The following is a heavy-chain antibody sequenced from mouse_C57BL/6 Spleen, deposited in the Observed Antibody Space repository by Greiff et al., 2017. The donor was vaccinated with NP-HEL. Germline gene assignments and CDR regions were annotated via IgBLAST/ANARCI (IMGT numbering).Heavy chain of an antibody. J-gene: IGHJ2*01. CDR3: ARQDYLGYFDY. Sequence: EVMLVESGGGLVKPGGSLKLSCAASGFTFSSYTMSWVRQTPEKRLEWVATISGGGGNTYYPDSVKGRFTISRDNAKNTLYLQMSSLRSEDTALYYCARQDYLGYFDYWGQGTTLTVSS. CDR2: ISGGGGNT. V-gene: IGHV5-9*01. D-gene: IGHD2-13*01. CDR1: GFTFSSYT.